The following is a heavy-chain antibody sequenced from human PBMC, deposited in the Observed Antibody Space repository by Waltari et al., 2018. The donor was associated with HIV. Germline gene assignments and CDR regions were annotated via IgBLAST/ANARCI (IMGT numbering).Heavy chain of an antibody. Sequence: EVQLVESGGGLIQPGRSLRLSCAASGLSFYTYIMPWVRQAPGKGLEWISHLTMSSSTVHYADSVKGRFTVSRDNGKNSLFLQMTSLRVEDTAVYYCARVGTGAGVLDYYVMDVWGQGTTVTVSS. CDR1: GLSFYTYI. V-gene: IGHV3-48*01. D-gene: IGHD1-1*01. CDR2: LTMSSSTV. J-gene: IGHJ6*02. CDR3: ARVGTGAGVLDYYVMDV.